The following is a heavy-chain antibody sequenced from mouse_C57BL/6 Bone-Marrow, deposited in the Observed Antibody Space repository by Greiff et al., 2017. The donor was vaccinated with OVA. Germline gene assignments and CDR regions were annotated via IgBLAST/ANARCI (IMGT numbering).Heavy chain of an antibody. CDR2: IYPGNSDT. Sequence: VQLQQSGTVLARPGASVKMSCKTSGYTFTSYWMHWVNQRPGQGLEWIGAIYPGNSDTSYNQKFKGKAKLTAVTSASTAYMELSSLTNEDSAVYYCTQTAQATWDAMDYWGQGTSVTVSS. CDR1: GYTFTSYW. CDR3: TQTAQATWDAMDY. V-gene: IGHV1-5*01. D-gene: IGHD3-2*02. J-gene: IGHJ4*01.